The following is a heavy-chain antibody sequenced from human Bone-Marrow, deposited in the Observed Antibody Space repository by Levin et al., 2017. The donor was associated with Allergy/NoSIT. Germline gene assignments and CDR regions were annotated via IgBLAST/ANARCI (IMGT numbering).Heavy chain of an antibody. CDR3: AKSNSLVWGYSGYDWRFDY. CDR1: GFTFSSYA. CDR2: ISGSGGST. V-gene: IGHV3-23*01. Sequence: GESLKISCAASGFTFSSYAMSWVRQAPGKGLEWVSAISGSGGSTYYADSVKGRFTISRDNSKNTLYLQMNSLRAEDTAVYYCAKSNSLVWGYSGYDWRFDYWGQGTLVTVSS. J-gene: IGHJ4*02. D-gene: IGHD5-12*01.